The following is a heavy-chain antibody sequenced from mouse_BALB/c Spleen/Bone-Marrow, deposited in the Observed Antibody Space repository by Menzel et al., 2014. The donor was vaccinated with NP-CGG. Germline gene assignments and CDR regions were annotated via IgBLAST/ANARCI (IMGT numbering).Heavy chain of an antibody. CDR1: GFNIKDTY. J-gene: IGHJ4*01. CDR2: IDPANGNT. D-gene: IGHD2-1*01. CDR3: ARWDGNYIYAMDY. V-gene: IGHV14-3*02. Sequence: GQLQQYGAEPVKPGASVKLSCTASGFNIKDTYMHWVKQRPEQGLEGIGRIDPANGNTKYDPKFQGKATITADTSSNTAYLQLSSLTSEDTAVYYCARWDGNYIYAMDYWGQGTSVTVSS.